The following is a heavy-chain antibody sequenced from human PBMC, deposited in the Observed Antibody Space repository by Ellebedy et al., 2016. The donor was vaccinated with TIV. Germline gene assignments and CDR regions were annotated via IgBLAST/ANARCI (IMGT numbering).Heavy chain of an antibody. CDR3: ANGFEFGAWYDY. CDR2: ICSSGGIT. J-gene: IGHJ4*02. CDR1: GFTFSSHA. V-gene: IGHV3-23*01. D-gene: IGHD3-10*01. Sequence: GESLKISCAASGFTFSSHAMSWVRQAPGKGLEWVSGICSSGGITYYADSVKGRFIISRDNSKNTLYLQMNSLRAEDTAVYYCANGFEFGAWYDYWGQGTLVTVSS.